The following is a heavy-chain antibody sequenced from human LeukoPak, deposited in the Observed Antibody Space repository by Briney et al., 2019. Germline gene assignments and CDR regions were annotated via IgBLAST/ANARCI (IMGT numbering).Heavy chain of an antibody. V-gene: IGHV3-74*01. J-gene: IGHJ3*02. Sequence: GGSLRLSCAASGFTFSSYWMHWVRQAPGKGLVWVSRINTDGSSTSYADSVKGRFTISRDNAKNTLYLQMNSLRAEDTAVYYCAKDQMGATYPDAFDIWGQGTMVTVSS. CDR3: AKDQMGATYPDAFDI. CDR1: GFTFSSYW. CDR2: INTDGSST. D-gene: IGHD1-26*01.